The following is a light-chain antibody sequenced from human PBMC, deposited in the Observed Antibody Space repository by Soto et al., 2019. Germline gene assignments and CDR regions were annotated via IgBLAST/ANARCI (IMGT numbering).Light chain of an antibody. CDR3: QQSYSNPRT. V-gene: IGKV1-39*01. CDR2: GAS. Sequence: DIQMTQSPSSLSASVGDRVTITCGASQDISNSLNWYQQKPGKPPKVLIYGASTLQGGVPSRFSGGGYGTELTLTISSMQNEDFATYYCQQSYSNPRTFGQGTKVDIK. CDR1: QDISNS. J-gene: IGKJ1*01.